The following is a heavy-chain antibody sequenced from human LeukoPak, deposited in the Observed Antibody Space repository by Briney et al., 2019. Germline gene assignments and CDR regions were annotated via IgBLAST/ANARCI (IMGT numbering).Heavy chain of an antibody. D-gene: IGHD3-3*01. V-gene: IGHV4-59*08. Sequence: PSETLSLTCTVSGGSISSYYWSWIRQPPGKGLEWIGYIYYSGSTNYNPSLKSRVTISVGTSKNQFSLKLSSVTAADTAVYYCARTPYDFWSGPLGWFDPWGQGTLVTVSS. J-gene: IGHJ5*02. CDR3: ARTPYDFWSGPLGWFDP. CDR2: IYYSGST. CDR1: GGSISSYY.